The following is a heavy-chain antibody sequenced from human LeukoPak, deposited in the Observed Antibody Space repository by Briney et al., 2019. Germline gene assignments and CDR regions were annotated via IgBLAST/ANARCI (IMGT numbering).Heavy chain of an antibody. CDR1: GFTFRSYA. V-gene: IGHV3-15*01. CDR2: IKSKTDGETT. CDR3: TTAPSGYAYMNGWHLDY. Sequence: GGSLRLSCAASGFTFRSYAMSWVRQAPGKGLEWVGRIKSKTDGETTDYAAPVKGRFTISRDDSKNTLYLQMNSLKTEDTALYYCTTAPSGYAYMNGWHLDYWGQGALVTVSS. D-gene: IGHD5-18*01. J-gene: IGHJ4*02.